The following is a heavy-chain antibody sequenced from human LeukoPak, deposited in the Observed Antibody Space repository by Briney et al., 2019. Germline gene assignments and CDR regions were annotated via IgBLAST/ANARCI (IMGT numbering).Heavy chain of an antibody. CDR2: IYYSGST. CDR3: ARVDIVGAFDI. Sequence: SETLSLTCTVSGGSISSSSYYWGWIRQPPGKGLEWIGSIYYSGSTYYNPSLKSRVTISVDTSKNQFSLKLSSVTAADTAVYYCARVDIVGAFDICGQGTMVTVSS. V-gene: IGHV4-39*07. J-gene: IGHJ3*02. D-gene: IGHD5-12*01. CDR1: GGSISSSSYY.